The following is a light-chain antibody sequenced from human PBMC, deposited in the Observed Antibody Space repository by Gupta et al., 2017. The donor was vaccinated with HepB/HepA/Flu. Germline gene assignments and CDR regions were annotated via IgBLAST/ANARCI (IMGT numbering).Light chain of an antibody. CDR1: SSNLGAGHD. CDR3: QSYDNSRRGV. CDR2: GNI. V-gene: IGLV1-40*01. Sequence: QSVLTHPPSVSGAQGQRLTIFCTGSSSNLGAGHDVPWYQQVPGTAPKLLIYGNINRPSGVPDRFSGSKSGTSASLAITGLQAEDEADYYCQSYDNSRRGVFGGGTKLTVL. J-gene: IGLJ2*01.